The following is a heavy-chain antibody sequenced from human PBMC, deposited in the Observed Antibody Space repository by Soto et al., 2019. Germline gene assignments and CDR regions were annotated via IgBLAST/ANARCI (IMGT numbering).Heavy chain of an antibody. CDR3: ASLLGYCSGGSCYPPVDY. J-gene: IGHJ4*02. V-gene: IGHV4-59*01. Sequence: QVQLQESGPGLVKPSETLSLTCTVSGGSISSYYWSWIRQPPGKGLEWIGYIYYSGSTNYNPSLKSRVTISVDTSKNQFSLKLSSVTAADTAVYYCASLLGYCSGGSCYPPVDYWGQGTLVTVSS. CDR2: IYYSGST. D-gene: IGHD2-15*01. CDR1: GGSISSYY.